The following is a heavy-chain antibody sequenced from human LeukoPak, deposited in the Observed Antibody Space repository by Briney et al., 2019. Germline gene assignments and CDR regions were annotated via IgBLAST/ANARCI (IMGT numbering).Heavy chain of an antibody. CDR3: AMGFRGYCSSASCYAFDI. Sequence: PSETLSLTCAVYGGSFSGYYWSWIRQPPGKGLEWIGEINHSGSTNYNPSLKSRVTISVDTSKNQFSLKLSSVTAAGTAVYYCAMGFRGYCSSASCYAFDIWGQGTMVTVSS. CDR2: INHSGST. D-gene: IGHD2-2*01. V-gene: IGHV4-34*01. J-gene: IGHJ3*02. CDR1: GGSFSGYY.